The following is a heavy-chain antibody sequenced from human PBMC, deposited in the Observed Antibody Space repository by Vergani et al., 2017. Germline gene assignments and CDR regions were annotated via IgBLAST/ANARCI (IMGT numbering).Heavy chain of an antibody. J-gene: IGHJ6*03. CDR1: GFTFSSYS. CDR3: ARDLRMEWELPLYYYYYMDV. D-gene: IGHD1-26*01. CDR2: ISSSSSTI. Sequence: EVQLVESGGGLVQPGGSLRLSCAASGFTFSSYSMNWVRQAPGKGLEWVSYISSSSSTIYYADSVKGRFTISRDNAKNSVYLQMNSLRAEDTAVYYCARDLRMEWELPLYYYYYMDVWGKGTTVTVSS. V-gene: IGHV3-48*04.